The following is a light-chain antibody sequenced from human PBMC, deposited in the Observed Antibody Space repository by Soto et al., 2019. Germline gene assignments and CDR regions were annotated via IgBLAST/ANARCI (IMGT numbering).Light chain of an antibody. J-gene: IGLJ1*01. CDR1: TSNIGGNT. CDR2: KTN. Sequence: QSALTQPPSASGTPGERVTTSCSGSTSNIGGNTVNWYQQFPGTAPKLLMFKTNQRPSGVPDRFSGSKSGTSASLAISGLQSEDEADYYCAAWDDSLNGYVFGIGTKVTV. V-gene: IGLV1-44*01. CDR3: AAWDDSLNGYV.